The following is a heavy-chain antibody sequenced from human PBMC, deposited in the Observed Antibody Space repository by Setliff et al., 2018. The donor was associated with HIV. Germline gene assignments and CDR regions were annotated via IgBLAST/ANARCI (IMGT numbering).Heavy chain of an antibody. CDR1: GYSISSGYY. V-gene: IGHV4-38-2*02. CDR3: NIYYYYYMDV. J-gene: IGHJ6*03. Sequence: PSETLSLTCTVSGYSISSGYYWGWIRLPPGKGLEWIGEINHSGSTNYNPSLKSRVTISVDTSKNQFSLKLSSVTAADTAVYYCNIYYYYYMDVWGKGTTVTVSS. CDR2: INHSGST.